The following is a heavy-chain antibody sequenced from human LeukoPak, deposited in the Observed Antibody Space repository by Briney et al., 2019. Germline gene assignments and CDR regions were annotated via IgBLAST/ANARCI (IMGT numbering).Heavy chain of an antibody. Sequence: AGGSLRLSCAASGFTFSSYWMHWVRQAPGKGLEWVSSISSSSSYIYYADSVKGRFTISRDNAKNSLYLQMNSLRAEDTAVYYCARDGYSSGWYWGSLAWFDYWGQGTLVTVSS. V-gene: IGHV3-21*01. CDR2: ISSSSSYI. J-gene: IGHJ4*02. D-gene: IGHD6-19*01. CDR1: GFTFSSYW. CDR3: ARDGYSSGWYWGSLAWFDY.